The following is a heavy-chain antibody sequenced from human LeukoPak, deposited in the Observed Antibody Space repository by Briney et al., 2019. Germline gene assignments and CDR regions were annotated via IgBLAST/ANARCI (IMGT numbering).Heavy chain of an antibody. D-gene: IGHD1-26*01. CDR2: ISSSSSYI. CDR1: GFTFSTYA. Sequence: GGSLRLSCAASGFTFSTYAMSWVRQAPGKGLEWVSSISSSSSYIYYADSVKGRFTISRDNAKNSLYLQMNSLRAEDTAVYYCAREIIGGASFLDYWGQGTLVTVSS. J-gene: IGHJ4*02. CDR3: AREIIGGASFLDY. V-gene: IGHV3-21*01.